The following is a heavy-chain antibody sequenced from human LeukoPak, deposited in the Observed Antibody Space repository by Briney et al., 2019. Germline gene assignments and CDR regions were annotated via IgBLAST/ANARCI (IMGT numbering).Heavy chain of an antibody. V-gene: IGHV3-30*03. Sequence: PGRSLSLSCAASGFTFSNFGMHWVRQAPGKGLEWVAVIAYGGSLKYYADSVKGRFTISRDNSKNTLYLQMNSLTAEDTAVYYCARVGVVPAAIPDGFDIWGQGTMVTVSS. CDR1: GFTFSNFG. CDR2: IAYGGSLK. D-gene: IGHD2-2*01. CDR3: ARVGVVPAAIPDGFDI. J-gene: IGHJ3*02.